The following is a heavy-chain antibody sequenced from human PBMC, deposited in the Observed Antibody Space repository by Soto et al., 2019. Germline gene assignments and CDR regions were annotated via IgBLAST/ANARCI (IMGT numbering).Heavy chain of an antibody. D-gene: IGHD6-13*01. CDR1: GFIFSNYG. Sequence: GGSLRLSCATSGFIFSNYGMHWVRQAPGKGLEWLALVWHDGRHKYYADSVKGRFNISRDKSEPTLYLEMNSLTAEDTAVYYCARDKVAAGKGDHFEFWGQGALVTVSS. V-gene: IGHV3-33*01. CDR2: VWHDGRHK. J-gene: IGHJ4*02. CDR3: ARDKVAAGKGDHFEF.